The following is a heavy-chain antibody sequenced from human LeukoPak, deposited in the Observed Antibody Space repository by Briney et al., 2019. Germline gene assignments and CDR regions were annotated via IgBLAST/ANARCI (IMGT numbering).Heavy chain of an antibody. Sequence: PSETLSLTCAVYGESSFSSYYWSWIRPTPGGALEWIGEINHSGYTNCNPSLKSRVTLSIDTSKNQFSLRLNSVTAADTAVYYCSRQVVGNDYWGQGTLATVSS. J-gene: IGHJ4*02. CDR2: INHSGYT. D-gene: IGHD3-22*01. V-gene: IGHV4-34*01. CDR1: GESSFSSYY. CDR3: SRQVVGNDY.